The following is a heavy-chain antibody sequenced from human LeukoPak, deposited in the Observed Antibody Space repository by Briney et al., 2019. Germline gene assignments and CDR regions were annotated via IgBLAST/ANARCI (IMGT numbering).Heavy chain of an antibody. D-gene: IGHD1-26*01. J-gene: IGHJ4*02. V-gene: IGHV3-15*01. CDR1: GFTFSNAW. Sequence: GGSLRLSCAAAGFTFSNAWMSWVRQAPGKGLEWVGRIKSKTDGGTTDYAEPVKGRFTISRDDSKNTLYLQMNSLKTEDTAVYYCTTDEWELHFDYRGQGTLVTVSS. CDR3: TTDEWELHFDY. CDR2: IKSKTDGGTT.